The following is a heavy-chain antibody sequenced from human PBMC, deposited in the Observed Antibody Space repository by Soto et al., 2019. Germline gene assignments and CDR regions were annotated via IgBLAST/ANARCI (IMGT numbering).Heavy chain of an antibody. CDR2: IDNRGRT. V-gene: IGHV4-34*01. Sequence: QVQLQQWGAGLVKPSETLSLTCAVHGGFFSTNCWMWIRQPPGKGLEWIGKIDNRGRTNYDTSLKSRVTVALDCSKRQVSLKLTPGTAADTAVYYCARKGVAATWGAINFWGQGTLVTFSS. D-gene: IGHD5-12*01. CDR1: GGFFSTNC. J-gene: IGHJ4*02. CDR3: ARKGVAATWGAINF.